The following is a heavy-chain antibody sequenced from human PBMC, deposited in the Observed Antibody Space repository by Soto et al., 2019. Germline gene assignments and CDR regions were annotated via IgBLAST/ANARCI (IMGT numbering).Heavy chain of an antibody. Sequence: PGESLKISCKGSGYSFTSYWISWVRQMPGKGLEWMGRIDPSDSYTNYSPSFQGHVTISADKSISTAYLQWSSLKASDTAMYYCARHGIAAAGPDAFDIWGQGTMVTASS. CDR2: IDPSDSYT. CDR3: ARHGIAAAGPDAFDI. CDR1: GYSFTSYW. V-gene: IGHV5-10-1*01. J-gene: IGHJ3*02. D-gene: IGHD6-13*01.